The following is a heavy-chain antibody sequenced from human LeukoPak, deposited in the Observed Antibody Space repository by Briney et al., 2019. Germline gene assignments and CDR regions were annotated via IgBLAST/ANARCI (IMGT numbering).Heavy chain of an antibody. CDR3: ARALPVSNRQLLGDY. D-gene: IGHD2-2*01. V-gene: IGHV3-30*14. CDR1: GFTFNIYP. J-gene: IGHJ4*02. CDR2: ISNDGSNK. Sequence: PGGSLRLSCVASGFTFNIYPMHWVRQAPGTGLEWVALISNDGSNKYYADSVKGRFTISRDNSKNTLYLQMNSLRAEDTAVYYCARALPVSNRQLLGDYWGQGTLVTVSS.